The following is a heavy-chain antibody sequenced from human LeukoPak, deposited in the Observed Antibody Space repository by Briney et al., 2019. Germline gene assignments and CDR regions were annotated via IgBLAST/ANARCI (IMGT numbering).Heavy chain of an antibody. CDR2: IYHSGST. CDR1: GYSIRSGDY. V-gene: IGHV4-38-2*01. Sequence: PSETLSLTCAVSGYSIRSGDYWGWIRQTPGKGLEWIGSIYHSGSTHYNPSLKSRDTISVDTSKNQFSLMLSSVTAADTAVYYCARNRSVTITPGFDHWGQGTLVTVSS. J-gene: IGHJ4*02. D-gene: IGHD4-17*01. CDR3: ARNRSVTITPGFDH.